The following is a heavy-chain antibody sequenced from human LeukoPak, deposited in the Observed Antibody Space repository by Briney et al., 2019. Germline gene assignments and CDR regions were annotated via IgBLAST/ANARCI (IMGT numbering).Heavy chain of an antibody. D-gene: IGHD6-19*01. CDR1: GFTFSSYE. Sequence: HPGGSLRLSCAASGFTFSSYEMNWVRQAPGKGLEWVSYIRSSGSTKYYADSVKGRFTISRDNAKNSLYLQMNSLRVEDTAVYYCAREFNRWLAYPRYYMDVWGKGTTVTVSS. CDR3: AREFNRWLAYPRYYMDV. CDR2: IRSSGSTK. V-gene: IGHV3-48*03. J-gene: IGHJ6*03.